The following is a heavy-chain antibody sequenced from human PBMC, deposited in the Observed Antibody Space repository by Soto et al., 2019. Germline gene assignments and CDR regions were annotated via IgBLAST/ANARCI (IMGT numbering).Heavy chain of an antibody. CDR3: ARRAVADDYYYYYGMDV. D-gene: IGHD6-19*01. CDR1: GYSFTSYW. Sequence: GESLKISCKGSGYSFTSYWISWVRQMPVKGLEWMGRIDPSDSYTNYSPSFQGHVTISADKSISTAYLQWSSLKASDTAMYYCARRAVADDYYYYYGMDVWGQGTTVTVSS. V-gene: IGHV5-10-1*01. CDR2: IDPSDSYT. J-gene: IGHJ6*02.